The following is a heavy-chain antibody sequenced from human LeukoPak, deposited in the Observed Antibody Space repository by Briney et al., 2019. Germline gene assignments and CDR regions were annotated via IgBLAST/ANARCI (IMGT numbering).Heavy chain of an antibody. CDR3: AKVQVGATGVYYFDY. D-gene: IGHD1-26*01. V-gene: IGHV3-30*18. J-gene: IGHJ4*02. CDR1: GFTFSSYG. CDR2: ISYDGSNK. Sequence: GRSLRFSCAASGFTFSSYGMHWVRQAPGKGLEWVAVISYDGSNKYYADSVKGRFTISRDNSKNTLYLQMNSLRAEDTAVYYCAKVQVGATGVYYFDYWGQGTLVTVSS.